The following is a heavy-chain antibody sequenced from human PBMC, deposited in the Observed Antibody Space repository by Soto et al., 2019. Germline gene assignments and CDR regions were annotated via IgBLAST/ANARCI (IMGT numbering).Heavy chain of an antibody. Sequence: EVLLLESGGGLVPPGGSMRLSCAASGFTFNKHAMNWVRQAPGKGLEWVSAISSSGDRTYYADSVKGRFTITRDNSNNTLYLQMNSLRAEDTGVYYCARLPSPNYFDTSGFDYWGQGTLVSVSS. CDR2: ISSSGDRT. J-gene: IGHJ4*02. D-gene: IGHD3-22*01. V-gene: IGHV3-23*01. CDR3: ARLPSPNYFDTSGFDY. CDR1: GFTFNKHA.